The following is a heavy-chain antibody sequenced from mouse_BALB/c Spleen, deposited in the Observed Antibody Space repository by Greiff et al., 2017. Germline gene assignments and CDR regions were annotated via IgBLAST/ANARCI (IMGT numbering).Heavy chain of an antibody. CDR1: GYAFSSSW. J-gene: IGHJ2*01. CDR3: AREGIYYGFDY. V-gene: IGHV1-82*01. CDR2: IYPGDGDT. Sequence: QVQLKQSGPELVKPGASVKISCKASGYAFSSSWMNWVKQRPGQGLEWIGRIYPGDGDTNYNGKFKGKATLTADKSSSTAYMQLSSLTSVDSAVYFCAREGIYYGFDYWGQGTTLTVSS. D-gene: IGHD1-1*01.